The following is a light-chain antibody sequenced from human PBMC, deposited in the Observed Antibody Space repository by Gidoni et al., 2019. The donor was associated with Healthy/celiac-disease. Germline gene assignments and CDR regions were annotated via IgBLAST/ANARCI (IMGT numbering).Light chain of an antibody. Sequence: EIVMTPSPATLSVSPGERATPSCRASQSVSTNLAWYQQNPGQAPRLLIYATSTRATDVPARFSGSGSGTEFTLTISSLQSEDFAVYYCQQYSHWPPWTFGQGTKVEIK. V-gene: IGKV3-15*01. J-gene: IGKJ1*01. CDR3: QQYSHWPPWT. CDR2: ATS. CDR1: QSVSTN.